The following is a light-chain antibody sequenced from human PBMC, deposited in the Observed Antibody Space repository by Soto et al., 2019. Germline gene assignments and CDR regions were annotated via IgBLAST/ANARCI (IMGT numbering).Light chain of an antibody. CDR3: QSYDGSKPDVV. CDR1: SGSIATNY. Sequence: NFMLTQPHSVSESPGKTVTISCTGSSGSIATNYVQWYQQRPGSAPTTVIYEDTQRPSGVPERFSGSIDSSSNSASLTISGLKTEDEADYYCQSYDGSKPDVVFGGGTKLTVL. V-gene: IGLV6-57*02. CDR2: EDT. J-gene: IGLJ2*01.